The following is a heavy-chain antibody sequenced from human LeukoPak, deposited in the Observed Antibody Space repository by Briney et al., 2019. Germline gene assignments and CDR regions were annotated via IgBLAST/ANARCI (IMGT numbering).Heavy chain of an antibody. CDR3: ARVMVGYYDSSGYYYFDY. Sequence: SQTLSLTCTVSGGSISSGSHYWSWIRQPAGKGLEWIGRIYTSGSTNYNPSLKSRVTISVDTSKNQFSLKLSSVTAADTAVYYCARVMVGYYDSSGYYYFDYWGQGTLVTVSS. CDR2: IYTSGST. D-gene: IGHD3-22*01. J-gene: IGHJ4*02. CDR1: GGSISSGSHY. V-gene: IGHV4-61*02.